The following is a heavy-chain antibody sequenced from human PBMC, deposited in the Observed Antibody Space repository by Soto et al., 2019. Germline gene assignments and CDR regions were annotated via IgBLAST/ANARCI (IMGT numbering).Heavy chain of an antibody. J-gene: IGHJ4*02. CDR1: GYTFTSYA. CDR2: INAGNGNT. CDR3: ARDPMYSSSSPAFDY. D-gene: IGHD6-6*01. V-gene: IGHV1-3*01. Sequence: GASVKVSCKASGYTFTSYAMHCVRPAPGQRLEWMGWINAGNGNTKYSQRFQGRVTITRDTSASTAYMELSSLRSEDTAVYYCARDPMYSSSSPAFDYWGQGALVTVSS.